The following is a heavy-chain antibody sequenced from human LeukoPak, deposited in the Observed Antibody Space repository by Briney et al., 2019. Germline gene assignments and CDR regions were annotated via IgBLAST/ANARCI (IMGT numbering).Heavy chain of an antibody. CDR2: ITASGSST. J-gene: IGHJ4*02. V-gene: IGHV3-23*01. Sequence: PGGSLRLSCSASGFTFSSYSMHWVRQAPGKGLQWVSAITASGSSTYYADSVKGRFTISRDNSKNTLYLQMNSLTAADSALYYCARGIQNDYWGQGTLVTVSS. CDR1: GFTFSSYS. D-gene: IGHD5-18*01. CDR3: ARGIQNDY.